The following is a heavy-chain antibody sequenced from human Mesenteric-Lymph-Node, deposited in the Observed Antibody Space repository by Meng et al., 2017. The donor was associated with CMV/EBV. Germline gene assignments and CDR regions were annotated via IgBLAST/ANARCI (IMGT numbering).Heavy chain of an antibody. D-gene: IGHD5-24*01. Sequence: GGSLRLSCAASGFTFSDNYMNWVPQAPGKGLEWVSYISSSGSTIYYADSVKGRFTISRDNAKNSLYLQMNSLRAEDTAVYYCARERRERWLQYPHDAFDIWGQGTMVTVSS. J-gene: IGHJ3*02. CDR1: GFTFSDNY. CDR2: ISSSGSTI. V-gene: IGHV3-11*04. CDR3: ARERRERWLQYPHDAFDI.